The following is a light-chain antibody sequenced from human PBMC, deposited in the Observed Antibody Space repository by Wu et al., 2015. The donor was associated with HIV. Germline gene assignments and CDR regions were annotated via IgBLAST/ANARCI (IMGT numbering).Light chain of an antibody. CDR2: TAT. CDR3: QHLNRFPIT. V-gene: IGKV1-9*01. J-gene: IGKJ4*01. Sequence: IQLTQSPSSLSASIGDKVTITCRASQGISSYLAWYQQKPGGAPKLLIYTATTLQSGVSSRFSGSGSGTDFALTISNLQPEDFATYYCQHLNRFPITFGGGTKLEIK. CDR1: QGISSY.